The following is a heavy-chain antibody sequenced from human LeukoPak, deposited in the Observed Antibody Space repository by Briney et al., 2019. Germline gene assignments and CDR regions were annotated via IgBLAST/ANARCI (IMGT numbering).Heavy chain of an antibody. J-gene: IGHJ4*02. V-gene: IGHV4-34*01. Sequence: PSETLSLTCAVYGGSFSGYYWSWIRQPPGKGLEWIGEINHSGSTNYNPSLKSRVAISVDTSKNQFSLKLSSVTAADTAVYYCARVSKYSSSWLNYFDYWGQGTLVTVSS. CDR3: ARVSKYSSSWLNYFDY. CDR2: INHSGST. D-gene: IGHD6-13*01. CDR1: GGSFSGYY.